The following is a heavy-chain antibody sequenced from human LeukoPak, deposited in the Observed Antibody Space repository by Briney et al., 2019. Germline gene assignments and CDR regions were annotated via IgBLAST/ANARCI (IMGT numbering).Heavy chain of an antibody. J-gene: IGHJ3*02. CDR1: GFTSSTAW. CDR3: ARDGADSSGYYYGNAFDI. D-gene: IGHD3-22*01. Sequence: GGSLTLSCEVSGFTSSTAWLTWVRQAPGKGLEWVADMRQDGSDKYYVDSVKGRFTISRDNSKNTLYLQMNSLRAEDTAVYYCARDGADSSGYYYGNAFDIWGQGTMVTVSS. V-gene: IGHV3-7*01. CDR2: MRQDGSDK.